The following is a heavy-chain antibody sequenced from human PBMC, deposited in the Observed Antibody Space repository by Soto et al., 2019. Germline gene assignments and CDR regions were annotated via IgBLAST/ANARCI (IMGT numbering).Heavy chain of an antibody. J-gene: IGHJ4*02. Sequence: GGSLRLSCAASGFTFSSYGMHWVRQAPGKGLEWVAVIWYDGSNKYYADSVKGRFTISRDNSKNTLYLQMNSLRAEDTAVYYCARGELPHEYYFDYWGQGTLVTVSS. D-gene: IGHD3-10*01. CDR1: GFTFSSYG. CDR2: IWYDGSNK. CDR3: ARGELPHEYYFDY. V-gene: IGHV3-33*01.